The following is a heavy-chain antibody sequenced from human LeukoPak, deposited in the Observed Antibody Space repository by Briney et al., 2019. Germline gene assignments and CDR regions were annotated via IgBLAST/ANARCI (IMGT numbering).Heavy chain of an antibody. J-gene: IGHJ4*02. CDR2: IGGSDGST. CDR1: GFTFSSYV. V-gene: IGHV3-23*01. CDR3: AKRKEGSGYYHMDY. D-gene: IGHD3-22*01. Sequence: PGGSLRLSCAASGFTFSSYVMNWVRQDPGKGLEWVAAIGGSDGSTFYADSVKGRFTISRDNSKNTLFLQLNSLRAEDTAMYYCAKRKEGSGYYHMDYWGQGTLVTVSS.